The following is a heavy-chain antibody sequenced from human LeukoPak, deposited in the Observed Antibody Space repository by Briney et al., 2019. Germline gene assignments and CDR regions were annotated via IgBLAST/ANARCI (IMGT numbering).Heavy chain of an antibody. CDR2: ISSSSSYT. Sequence: PGGSLRLSCAASGFTFSDYYMSWIRQTPGKGLEWVSYISSSSSYTNYADSVKGRFTISRDNAKNSLYLQMNSLRADDTAVYYCARIGAGSSRDYWGQGTLVTVSS. CDR3: ARIGAGSSRDY. CDR1: GFTFSDYY. D-gene: IGHD6-13*01. V-gene: IGHV3-11*03. J-gene: IGHJ4*02.